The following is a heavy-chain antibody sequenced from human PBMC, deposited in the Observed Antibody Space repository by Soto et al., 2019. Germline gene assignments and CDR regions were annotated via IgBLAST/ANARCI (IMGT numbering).Heavy chain of an antibody. V-gene: IGHV4-4*02. CDR2: IYHTGTT. CDR3: ARQIAVPRTRGFDF. J-gene: IGHJ4*02. CDR1: DGSISDNW. Sequence: SETLSLTFAVSDGSISDNWWSWVRKPPGKGLEWIGEIYHTGTTHYNPSLWSRVTISIDKSKNQFSLKLSSVTAVVSAVYYCARQIAVPRTRGFDFWGQGTLVTVSS. D-gene: IGHD6-19*01.